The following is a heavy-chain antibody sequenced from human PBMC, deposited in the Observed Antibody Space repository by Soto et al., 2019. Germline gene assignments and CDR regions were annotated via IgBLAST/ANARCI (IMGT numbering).Heavy chain of an antibody. CDR2: IRQDGSEK. J-gene: IGHJ4*02. D-gene: IGHD2-2*01. CDR3: AREIVVARGASYFDY. V-gene: IGHV3-7*04. CDR1: GFTFSSYA. Sequence: SLRLSCAASGFTFSSYAMTWVRQAPGKGLEWVGNIRQDGSEKNYVDSVKGRFTISRDNAKNSLYLQMNSLRAEDTAVYYCAREIVVARGASYFDYWGPGTLVTVSS.